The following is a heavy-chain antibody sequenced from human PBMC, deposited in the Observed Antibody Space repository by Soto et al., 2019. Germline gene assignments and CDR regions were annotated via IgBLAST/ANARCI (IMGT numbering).Heavy chain of an antibody. Sequence: EVQLVESGGGLVKPGGSLRLSCAASGFTFSSYSMNWVRQAPGKGLEWVSSISSSSSYIYYADSVKGRFTISRDNAKNSLCLQRNSLRAEDTGVYYCARDFAGVGATPTYCEYCGQGTLVTVSS. J-gene: IGHJ4*02. V-gene: IGHV3-21*01. D-gene: IGHD1-26*01. CDR2: ISSSSSYI. CDR1: GFTFSSYS. CDR3: ARDFAGVGATPTYCEY.